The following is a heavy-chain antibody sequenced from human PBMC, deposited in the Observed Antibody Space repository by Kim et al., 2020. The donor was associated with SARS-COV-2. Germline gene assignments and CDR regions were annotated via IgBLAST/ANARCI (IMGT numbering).Heavy chain of an antibody. Sequence: GGSLRLSCAASGFTFDDYGMNWVRQAPGKGLEWVSGINRKSDSTGYAESVKGRFTISRDNAKNSLVIQMNSLRAEDTALYHCVRGYAGGPFDLWGQGTLVTVSS. CDR1: GFTFDDYG. CDR2: INRKSDST. V-gene: IGHV3-20*01. D-gene: IGHD3-16*01. CDR3: VRGYAGGPFDL. J-gene: IGHJ4*02.